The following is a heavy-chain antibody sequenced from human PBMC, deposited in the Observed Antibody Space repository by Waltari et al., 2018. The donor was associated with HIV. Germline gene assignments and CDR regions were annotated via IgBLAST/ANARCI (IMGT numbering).Heavy chain of an antibody. J-gene: IGHJ4*02. CDR3: ARGESATWANLDF. V-gene: IGHV1-2*04. D-gene: IGHD3-16*01. CDR2: INPSNGAT. Sequence: QVRLVQSGAEVKNPGASVTGSCHTSGYNFADYHIYGVRQAPGEGLEWLGWINPSNGATDYGQRFQGWVTVTRDTSSETVYLTVNRLRYEDTAIYYCARGESATWANLDFWGQGTLVSVSS. CDR1: GYNFADYH.